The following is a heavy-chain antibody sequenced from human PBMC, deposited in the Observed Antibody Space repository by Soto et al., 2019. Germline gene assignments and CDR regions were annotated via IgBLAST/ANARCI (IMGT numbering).Heavy chain of an antibody. CDR1: GVDGGDFG. V-gene: IGHV3-23*01. CDR2: ISSDGGDI. Sequence: PGGSLRLCCRAVGVDGGDFGMGWIRQARGRGLEWGAAISSDGGDIHADSVKGRFTVSRDNSQNMLYLHMNSLRVDDAATYYCAKLQRRDIQQWLQPFNVWGQAIRVTVS. CDR3: AKLQRRDIQQWLQPFNV. D-gene: IGHD6-19*01. J-gene: IGHJ3*01.